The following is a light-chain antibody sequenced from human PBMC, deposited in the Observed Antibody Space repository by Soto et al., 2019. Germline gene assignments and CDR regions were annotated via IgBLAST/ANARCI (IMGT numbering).Light chain of an antibody. Sequence: EIVLTQSPATLSLSPGERATLSCRASQSVRGYLAWYQQKPGQAPRLVIFDASNMATGIPARFSGSGSGTDFTLISNSLEPEDFGVYYCQQRGNWPPTWTFGQGTNVEIK. J-gene: IGKJ1*01. CDR1: QSVRGY. CDR3: QQRGNWPPTWT. CDR2: DAS. V-gene: IGKV3-11*01.